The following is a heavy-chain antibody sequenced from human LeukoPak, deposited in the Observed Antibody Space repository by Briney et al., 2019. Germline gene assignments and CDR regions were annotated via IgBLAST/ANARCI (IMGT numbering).Heavy chain of an antibody. Sequence: SETLSLTCTVSGGSVSSGTYYWSWLRQPPGTGLEWIGYIYYSGNTNYNPSLKSRVTISVDTSKNQLSLKLSSVTAADTAVYYCARGRGTTFDYWGQGTLVTVSS. CDR2: IYYSGNT. CDR3: ARGRGTTFDY. V-gene: IGHV4-61*01. J-gene: IGHJ4*02. CDR1: GGSVSSGTYY. D-gene: IGHD1/OR15-1a*01.